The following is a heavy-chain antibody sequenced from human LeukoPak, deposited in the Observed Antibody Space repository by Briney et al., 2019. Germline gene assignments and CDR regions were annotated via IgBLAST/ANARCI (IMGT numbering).Heavy chain of an antibody. CDR2: INYGGGI. Sequence: SETLSLTCAVSGGSFSGYFWTWVRQPPGKGLEWIGEINYGGGINYSPSLRNRVTISRDTSKSQFSLRLSSVTAADTALYYCARLGFGDLSPYTYGLDVWGQGTTVIVSS. CDR1: GGSFSGYF. V-gene: IGHV4-34*01. CDR3: ARLGFGDLSPYTYGLDV. J-gene: IGHJ6*02. D-gene: IGHD3-10*01.